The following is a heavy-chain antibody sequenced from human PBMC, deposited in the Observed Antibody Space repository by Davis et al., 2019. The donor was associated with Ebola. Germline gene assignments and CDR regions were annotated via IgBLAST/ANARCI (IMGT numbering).Heavy chain of an antibody. CDR3: AKLGTTQIQH. Sequence: PGGSLRPSCAPSGSTFSSYGMHWVRQAPGKGLEWVAVISYDGSNKYYADSVKGRFTISRDNSKNTLYLQMSSLRAEDAAVYYCAKLGTTQIQHWGQGTLVTVSS. D-gene: IGHD4-17*01. CDR1: GSTFSSYG. CDR2: ISYDGSNK. J-gene: IGHJ1*01. V-gene: IGHV3-30*18.